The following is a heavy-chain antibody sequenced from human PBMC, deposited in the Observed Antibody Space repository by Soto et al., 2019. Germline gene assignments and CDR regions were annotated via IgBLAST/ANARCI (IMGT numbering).Heavy chain of an antibody. CDR1: GFTFSHYG. D-gene: IGHD2-21*02. V-gene: IGHV3-30*18. CDR2: VSYDGSNK. CDR3: AKDRSAGCGGDCSCDS. Sequence: QVQLVESGGGVVLPGRSLRLSCVASGFTFSHYGMQWVRQAPGKGLEWVALVSYDGSNKYYGDSVKGRFTISRDNSKYTLYRDIDSLSAEDTAVYDCAKDRSAGCGGDCSCDSWGQGTLVTVSS. J-gene: IGHJ4*02.